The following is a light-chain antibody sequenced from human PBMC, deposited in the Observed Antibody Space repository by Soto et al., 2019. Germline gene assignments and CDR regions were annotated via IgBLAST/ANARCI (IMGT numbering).Light chain of an antibody. Sequence: EIVLTQSPGALSLSPGERATLSCRASQTVGYNYLAWYQQKPGQAPSLLIYGASNRATGIPDRFSGSGSGTDFTLTISRLEPEDFAVYYCQEYGRSRTFGQGTKVEIK. CDR1: QTVGYNY. J-gene: IGKJ1*01. V-gene: IGKV3-20*01. CDR3: QEYGRSRT. CDR2: GAS.